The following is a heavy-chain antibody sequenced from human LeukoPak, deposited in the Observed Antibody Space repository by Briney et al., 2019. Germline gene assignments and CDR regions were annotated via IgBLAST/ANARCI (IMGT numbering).Heavy chain of an antibody. CDR1: GYTFTSYD. CDR2: MNPNSGNT. CDR3: TAITAAGQRGSSFDY. V-gene: IGHV1-8*01. D-gene: IGHD6-13*01. Sequence: GASVKVSCKASGYTFTSYDINWVRQATGQGLEWMGWMNPNSGNTGYAQKFQGRVTMTEDTSSDTAYMELSSRRSDDTAVYFCTAITAAGQRGSSFDYWGQGTLVTVSS. J-gene: IGHJ4*02.